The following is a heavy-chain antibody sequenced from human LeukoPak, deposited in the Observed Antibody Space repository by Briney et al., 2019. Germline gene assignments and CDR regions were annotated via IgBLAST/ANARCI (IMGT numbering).Heavy chain of an antibody. V-gene: IGHV3-15*01. J-gene: IGHJ5*02. D-gene: IGHD5-18*01. CDR3: TTHPRGYTIS. Sequence: GGSLTLACAAYGFSFSNAWMSWVRQAAGNGLEWVGRIKRKTDGGTTDYAAPVKGRFTISRDDSKNTLYLQMNSLKTEDTAVYYCTTHPRGYTISWGQGTLVTVSS. CDR1: GFSFSNAW. CDR2: IKRKTDGGTT.